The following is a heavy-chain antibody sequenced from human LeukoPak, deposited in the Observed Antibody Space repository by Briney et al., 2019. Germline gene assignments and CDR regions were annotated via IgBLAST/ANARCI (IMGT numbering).Heavy chain of an antibody. V-gene: IGHV3-30*18. Sequence: PGRSLRLSCAASGFTFSSYGMHWVRQAPGKGLEWVAVISYDGSNKYYADSVKGRFTISRDNSKNTLYLQMNSLRAEDTAVYYCAKWTGGTPLLWGQGTLVTVSS. CDR2: ISYDGSNK. CDR1: GFTFSSYG. J-gene: IGHJ4*02. D-gene: IGHD3-16*01. CDR3: AKWTGGTPLL.